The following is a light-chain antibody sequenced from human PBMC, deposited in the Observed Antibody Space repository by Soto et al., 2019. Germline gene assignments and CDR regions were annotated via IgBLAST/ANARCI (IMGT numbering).Light chain of an antibody. J-gene: IGLJ1*01. Sequence: QSALTQPRSVSGSPGQSVTISRTGTSSDVGGYNYVSWYQQHPGKAPKVMIYDVSERPSGVPDRFSGSKAGNTASLTISGLQAEDEADYYCCSYAGSPRYVFGTGTKLPAL. CDR2: DVS. CDR3: CSYAGSPRYV. V-gene: IGLV2-11*01. CDR1: SSDVGGYNY.